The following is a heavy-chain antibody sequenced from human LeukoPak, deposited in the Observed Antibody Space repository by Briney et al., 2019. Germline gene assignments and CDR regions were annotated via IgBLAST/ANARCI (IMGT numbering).Heavy chain of an antibody. D-gene: IGHD5-18*01. Sequence: PGGSLRLSCAASGFTFSSYWMNWVRQAPGKGLEWVSYISSSGSTIYYADSVKGRFTISRDNAKDSLYLQMNSLRAEDTAVYYCAREQSGYSYGIDYWGQGTLVTVSS. CDR2: ISSSGSTI. CDR1: GFTFSSYW. CDR3: AREQSGYSYGIDY. J-gene: IGHJ4*02. V-gene: IGHV3-48*04.